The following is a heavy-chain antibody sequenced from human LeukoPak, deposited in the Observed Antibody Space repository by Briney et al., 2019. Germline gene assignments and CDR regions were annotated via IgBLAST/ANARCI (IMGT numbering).Heavy chain of an antibody. Sequence: PSETLSLTCTVSGGSISSYYWSWIRQPPGKGLEGIGYIYYSGSTNYNPSLKSRVTISVDTSKNQFSLKLSSVTAADTAVYYCARDKAVAGTDYYYCYMDVWGKGTTVTVSS. CDR1: GGSISSYY. CDR2: IYYSGST. CDR3: ARDKAVAGTDYYYCYMDV. J-gene: IGHJ6*03. V-gene: IGHV4-59*01. D-gene: IGHD6-19*01.